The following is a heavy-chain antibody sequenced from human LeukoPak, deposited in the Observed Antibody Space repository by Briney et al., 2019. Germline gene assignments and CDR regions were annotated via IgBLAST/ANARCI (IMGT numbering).Heavy chain of an antibody. CDR1: GGSISSSSYY. Sequence: SETLSLTCTVSGGSISSSSYYWGWMRQPPGKGLEWIGYIYYSGSTNYNPSLKSRVTISVDTSKNQFSLKLSSVPAADTAVYYCARLTGYRIESAFDIWGQGTMVTVSS. D-gene: IGHD3-9*01. CDR3: ARLTGYRIESAFDI. J-gene: IGHJ3*02. CDR2: IYYSGST. V-gene: IGHV4-61*05.